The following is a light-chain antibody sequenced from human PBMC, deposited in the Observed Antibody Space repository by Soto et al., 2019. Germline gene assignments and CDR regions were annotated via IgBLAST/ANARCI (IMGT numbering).Light chain of an antibody. J-gene: IGKJ2*01. CDR1: QTVTSSF. CDR3: QQYGNSQYT. V-gene: IGKV3-20*01. Sequence: EIVLTQSPGTLSLSPGGRATLSCRASQTVTSSFLAWYQQKPGQAPRLLIYGASTRATGIPDRFSGSGSGTDFTLTISRLEPEDFAVYSCQQYGNSQYTFGQGTKVEIK. CDR2: GAS.